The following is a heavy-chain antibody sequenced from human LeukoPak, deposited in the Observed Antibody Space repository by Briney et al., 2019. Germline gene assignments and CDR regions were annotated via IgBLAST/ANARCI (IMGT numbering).Heavy chain of an antibody. Sequence: GGSLRLSCVASGFTFSSHGMHWVRQAPGKGLEWVAVIWYDGSHRYYPDSVKGRFTISRDNSKYTLFLQMDSLRVDGTAVYYCVRDNAAADGALDYWGQGSLVTVSS. V-gene: IGHV3-33*01. J-gene: IGHJ4*02. D-gene: IGHD5-24*01. CDR2: IWYDGSHR. CDR3: VRDNAAADGALDY. CDR1: GFTFSSHG.